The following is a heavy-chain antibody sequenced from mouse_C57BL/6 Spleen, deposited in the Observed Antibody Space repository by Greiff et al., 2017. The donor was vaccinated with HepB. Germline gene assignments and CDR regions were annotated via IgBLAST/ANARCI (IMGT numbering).Heavy chain of an antibody. D-gene: IGHD1-1*01. CDR3: ASPRITTVPSWFAY. Sequence: VQLKQSVAELVRPGASVKLSCTASGFNIKNTYMHWVKQRPEQGLEWIGRIDPANGNTKYAPKFQGKATITADTSSNTAYLQLSSLTSEDTAIYYCASPRITTVPSWFAYWGQGTLVTVSA. CDR2: IDPANGNT. J-gene: IGHJ3*01. V-gene: IGHV14-3*01. CDR1: GFNIKNTY.